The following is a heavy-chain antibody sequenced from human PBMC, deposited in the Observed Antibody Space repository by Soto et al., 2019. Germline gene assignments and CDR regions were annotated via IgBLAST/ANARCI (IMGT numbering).Heavy chain of an antibody. J-gene: IGHJ4*02. V-gene: IGHV4-59*12. CDR1: GDSITTNY. CDR2: FYYRKNT. Sequence: SETLSLTCTVSGDSITTNYWSWIRQPPGKGLEWIGYFYYRKNTNYNPSLKSRVTISVDTSKNQFSLKLTSVTAADTAVYYCAREPSIWGQGTLVTVSS. CDR3: AREPSI.